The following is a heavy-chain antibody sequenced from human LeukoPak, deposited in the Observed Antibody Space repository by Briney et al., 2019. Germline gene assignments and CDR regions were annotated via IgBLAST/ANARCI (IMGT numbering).Heavy chain of an antibody. CDR3: ARVHYGGYVDY. V-gene: IGHV4-31*03. CDR2: IYYSGST. CDR1: GGSISSGGYY. Sequence: SETLSLTCTVSGGSISSGGYYWSWIRQHPGKGLEWIGYIYYSGSTCYNPSLKSRVTISVDTSKNQFSLKLSSVTAADTAVYYCARVHYGGYVDYWGQGTLVTVSS. J-gene: IGHJ4*02. D-gene: IGHD2-21*01.